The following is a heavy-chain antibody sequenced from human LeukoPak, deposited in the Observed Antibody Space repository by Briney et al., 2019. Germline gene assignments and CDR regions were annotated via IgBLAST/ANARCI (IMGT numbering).Heavy chain of an antibody. D-gene: IGHD1-26*01. Sequence: SGGSLRLSCAASGFTFSDYYMSWIRQAPGKGLEWVSYISSSGSTIYYADSVKGRFTISRDNAKNSLYLQMNSLRAEDTAVYYGARGYSGSYLLPADYGGQETLVTVSS. CDR3: ARGYSGSYLLPADY. V-gene: IGHV3-11*01. CDR1: GFTFSDYY. CDR2: ISSSGSTI. J-gene: IGHJ4*02.